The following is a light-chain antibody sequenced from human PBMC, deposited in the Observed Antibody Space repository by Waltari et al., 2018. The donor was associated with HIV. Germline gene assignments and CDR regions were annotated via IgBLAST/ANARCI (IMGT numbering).Light chain of an antibody. CDR3: QSYDNSLNAVV. CDR1: SSNIGARED. CDR2: GNT. J-gene: IGLJ2*01. V-gene: IGLV1-40*01. Sequence: QSVLTQPPSVSGAPGQRVIISCTGSSSNIGAREDVHWYQQLPGAVPKVLIYGNTNRPSVVPDRFSGSKSGASASLAIAALQTDDEADYYCQSYDNSLNAVVFGGGTRLTVL.